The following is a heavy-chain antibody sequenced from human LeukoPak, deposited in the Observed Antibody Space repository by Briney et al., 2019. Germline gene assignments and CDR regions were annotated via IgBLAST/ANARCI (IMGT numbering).Heavy chain of an antibody. CDR3: AIRYVKYYNGLDV. J-gene: IGHJ6*02. D-gene: IGHD2/OR15-2a*01. Sequence: GGSLRLSCAASGFTFSSYYMHWVRQAPGKGPVWVSRTSSDVSVTSYASSVKGRFTISRDNAKNTQYLQMNSLRAEDTAVYYCAIRYVKYYNGLDVWGQGTTVTFS. V-gene: IGHV3-74*01. CDR1: GFTFSSYY. CDR2: TSSDVSVT.